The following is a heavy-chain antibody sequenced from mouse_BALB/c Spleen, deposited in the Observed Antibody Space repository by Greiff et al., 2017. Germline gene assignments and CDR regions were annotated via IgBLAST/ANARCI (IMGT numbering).Heavy chain of an antibody. CDR3: TRSDGNYRAWFAY. CDR1: GYTFTSYY. D-gene: IGHD2-1*01. V-gene: IGHV1S81*02. J-gene: IGHJ3*01. CDR2: INPSNGGT. Sequence: VQLVESGAELVKPGASVKLSCKASGYTFTSYYMYWVKQRPGQGLEWIGEINPSNGGTNFNEKFKSKATLTVDKSSSTAYMQLSSLTSEDSAVYYCTRSDGNYRAWFAYWGQGTLVTVSA.